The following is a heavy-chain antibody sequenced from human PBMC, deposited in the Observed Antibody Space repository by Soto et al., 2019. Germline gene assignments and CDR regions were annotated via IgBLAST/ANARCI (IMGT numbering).Heavy chain of an antibody. V-gene: IGHV1-3*01. D-gene: IGHD6-13*01. CDR2: INAGNGNT. CDR3: ARGIAPYYFDY. J-gene: IGHJ4*02. CDR1: GYTFTSYA. Sequence: ASVTVSCQASGYTFTSYAMHLVRQAPGQRLEWMGWINAGNGNTKYSQKFQGRVTITRDTSASTAYMELSSLRSEDTAVYYCARGIAPYYFDYWGQGTLVTVSS.